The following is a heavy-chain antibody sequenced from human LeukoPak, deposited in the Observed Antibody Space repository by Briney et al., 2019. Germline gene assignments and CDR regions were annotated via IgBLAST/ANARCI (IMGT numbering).Heavy chain of an antibody. CDR2: ISYTGSTT. J-gene: IGHJ3*01. D-gene: IGHD2-2*01. CDR1: GFSFSNYE. V-gene: IGHV3-48*03. Sequence: PGGSLRLSCAASGFSFSNYEMNWVRQAPGKGLEWISYISYTGSTTYQPDSVKGRFTISRDNAKNSLYLQMNSLRDEDTAIYYCAGCRTISCYSAFDFWGQGTMVTVSS. CDR3: AGCRTISCYSAFDF.